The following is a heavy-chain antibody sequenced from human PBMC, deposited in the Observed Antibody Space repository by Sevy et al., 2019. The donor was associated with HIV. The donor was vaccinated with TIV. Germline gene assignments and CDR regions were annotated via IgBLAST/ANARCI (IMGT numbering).Heavy chain of an antibody. CDR3: TKDEAYTVATSYYFDY. CDR1: GFTFSNYA. J-gene: IGHJ4*02. Sequence: GGSLRLSCAASGFTFSNYAMSWVRQAPGKGLEWVSGISDSAYNTYYADSVKGRFTISRDNSKNSLYLQMNSLRAEDTAVYSCTKDEAYTVATSYYFDYWGQGTLVTVSS. D-gene: IGHD5-12*01. CDR2: ISDSAYNT. V-gene: IGHV3-23*01.